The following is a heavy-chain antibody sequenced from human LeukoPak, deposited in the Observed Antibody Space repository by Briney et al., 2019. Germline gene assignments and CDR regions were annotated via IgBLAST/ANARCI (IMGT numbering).Heavy chain of an antibody. CDR3: ARVQRGGRTYYYDSSGYHGPFDY. CDR1: GYTFTSYG. D-gene: IGHD3-22*01. J-gene: IGHJ4*02. Sequence: ASVKVSCKASGYTFTSYGISWVRQAPGQGLEWMGWISAYNGNTNYAQKLQGGVTMTTDTSTSTAYMELRSLRSDDTAVYYCARVQRGGRTYYYDSSGYHGPFDYWGQGTLVTVSS. V-gene: IGHV1-18*01. CDR2: ISAYNGNT.